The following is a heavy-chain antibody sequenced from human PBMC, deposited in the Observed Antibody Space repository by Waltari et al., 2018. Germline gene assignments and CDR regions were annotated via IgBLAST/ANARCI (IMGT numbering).Heavy chain of an antibody. CDR3: ARGDILIVPAADNWFDP. D-gene: IGHD3-9*01. V-gene: IGHV7-4-1*02. CDR1: GYTFINYG. CDR2: THTNTGKP. Sequence: QVQLVQSGSEMKKPGASVKVSCKASGYTFINYGVNWVRQAPGQGLEWMGWTHTNTGKPTYAQCFTGRFVFSSDTSVNTAYLQISNLNTEDTAVYYCARGDILIVPAADNWFDPWGQGTLVTVSS. J-gene: IGHJ5*02.